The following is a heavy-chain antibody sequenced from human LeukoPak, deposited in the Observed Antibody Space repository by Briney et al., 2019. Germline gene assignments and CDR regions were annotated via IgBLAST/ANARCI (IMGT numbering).Heavy chain of an antibody. V-gene: IGHV1-2*02. CDR2: INPNSGGT. CDR1: GYTFTDYF. CDR3: AKGYCSGGSCYPGNWFDP. D-gene: IGHD2-15*01. J-gene: IGHJ5*02. Sequence: ASVKVSCKASGYTFTDYFIHWVRQVPGQGPEWMGWINPNSGGTNYAQKFQGRVTMTRDTSISTAYMELSRLRSGDTAVYYCAKGYCSGGSCYPGNWFDPWGQGSLVTVSS.